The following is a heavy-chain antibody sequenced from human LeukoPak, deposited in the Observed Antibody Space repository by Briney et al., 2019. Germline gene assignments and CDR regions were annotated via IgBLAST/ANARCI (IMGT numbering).Heavy chain of an antibody. CDR3: ATALSGAAGTYYFDY. J-gene: IGHJ4*02. CDR2: IIPIFGTA. V-gene: IGHV1-69*13. D-gene: IGHD6-13*01. CDR1: GGTFSSYA. Sequence: VASVKVSCKASGGTFSSYAISWVRQAPGQGLEWMGGIIPIFGTANYAQKFQGRVTITADESTSTAYMELSSLRSEDTAVYYCATALSGAAGTYYFDYWGQGTLVTVSS.